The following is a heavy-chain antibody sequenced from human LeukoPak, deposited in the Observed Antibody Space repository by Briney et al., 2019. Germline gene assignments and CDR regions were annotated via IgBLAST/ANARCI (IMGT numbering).Heavy chain of an antibody. CDR3: ARLHYEILTGHPAFDF. D-gene: IGHD3-9*01. CDR2: IKQDGSEK. Sequence: GGSLRLSCAASGFTFSSYWMSWVRQAPGTGLEWVANIKQDGSEKYYVDSVKGRFTISRDNAKNSLFLQMNSLRAEDTAVYYCARLHYEILTGHPAFDFWGQGTLVTVSS. J-gene: IGHJ4*02. CDR1: GFTFSSYW. V-gene: IGHV3-7*01.